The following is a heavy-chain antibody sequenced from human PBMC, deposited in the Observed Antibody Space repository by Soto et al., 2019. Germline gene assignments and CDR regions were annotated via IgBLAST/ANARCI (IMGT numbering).Heavy chain of an antibody. V-gene: IGHV3-30-3*01. J-gene: IGHJ4*02. CDR1: GFTFSSYA. Sequence: QVQLVESGGGVVQPGRSLRLSCAASGFTFSSYAMHWVRQAPGKGLEWVAVISYDGSNKYYADSVKGRFTISRDNSKNTLYRQMNSLRAEDTAVYYCARGITMVRGVIIDYFDYWGQGTLVTVSS. CDR3: ARGITMVRGVIIDYFDY. CDR2: ISYDGSNK. D-gene: IGHD3-10*01.